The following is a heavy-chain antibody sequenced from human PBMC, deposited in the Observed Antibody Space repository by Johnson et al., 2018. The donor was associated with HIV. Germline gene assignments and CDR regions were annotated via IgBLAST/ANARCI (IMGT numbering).Heavy chain of an antibody. Sequence: QVQLVESGGGVVQPGRSLRLSCAASGFTFSSFGMHWVRQAPGKGLEWVAVIWYDGSDKYYADSVKGRFTISRDNSRNTVYLQMNSLRVEDTAVCYCAKGCRWLLERTYVFDIWGQGTMVTVSS. CDR1: GFTFSSFG. D-gene: IGHD3-22*01. CDR2: IWYDGSDK. CDR3: AKGCRWLLERTYVFDI. J-gene: IGHJ3*02. V-gene: IGHV3-33*06.